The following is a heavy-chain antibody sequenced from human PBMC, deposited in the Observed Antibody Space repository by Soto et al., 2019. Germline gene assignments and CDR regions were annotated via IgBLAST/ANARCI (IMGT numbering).Heavy chain of an antibody. CDR3: ASPKGSYSSGYYYFDY. J-gene: IGHJ4*02. CDR1: GGTFSTYA. Sequence: SVKVSCKTSGGTFSTYAIYWVRQAPGQGLEWMGAIIPLFGTADYAQKFQGRVTITADESTSTAYMELSSLRSEDTAVYYCASPKGSYSSGYYYFDYWGQGTLVTVSS. D-gene: IGHD6-19*01. CDR2: IIPLFGTA. V-gene: IGHV1-69*13.